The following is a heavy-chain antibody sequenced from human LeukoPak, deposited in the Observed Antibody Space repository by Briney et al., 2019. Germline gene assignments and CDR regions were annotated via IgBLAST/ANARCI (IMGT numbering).Heavy chain of an antibody. V-gene: IGHV3-23*01. CDR2: FSGRGGGT. CDR1: GFTSSSYA. CDR3: AKNHGAGNGGPNWFDP. Sequence: PGRSLRLSCAASGFTSSSYAMSWVRQAPGKGLEWVSSFSGRGGGTYYADSVKGRFTIPRDNSKNTLYLQMNSLRAEDTAVYYCAKNHGAGNGGPNWFDPWGQGTLVTVSS. D-gene: IGHD1-1*01. J-gene: IGHJ5*02.